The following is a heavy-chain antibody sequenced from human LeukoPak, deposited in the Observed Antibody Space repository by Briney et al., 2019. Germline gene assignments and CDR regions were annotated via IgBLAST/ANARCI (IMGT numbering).Heavy chain of an antibody. Sequence: PSQTLSLTCTVSGGSISSGDYYWSWIRQPPGKSLEWIGYIYYTVSTFYNPSLKSRVAISVDTSKNLFSLKLTSVTAADTAVYYCARNDCSSTSCQFGDAFDIWGQGAMVTVSS. CDR3: ARNDCSSTSCQFGDAFDI. CDR1: GGSISSGDYY. D-gene: IGHD2-2*01. J-gene: IGHJ3*02. CDR2: IYYTVST. V-gene: IGHV4-30-4*08.